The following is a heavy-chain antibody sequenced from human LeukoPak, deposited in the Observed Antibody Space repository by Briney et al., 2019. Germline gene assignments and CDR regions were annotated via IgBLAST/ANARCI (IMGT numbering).Heavy chain of an antibody. Sequence: GGSLRLSCAASGFTFSSYSMNWVRQAPGKGLEWVSSISSSSSYIYYADSVKGRFTISKDNAKNSLYLQMNSLRAEDTAVYYCARGGSASGAPSSFDYWGQGTLVTVSS. CDR1: GFTFSSYS. CDR3: ARGGSASGAPSSFDY. J-gene: IGHJ4*02. CDR2: ISSSSSYI. D-gene: IGHD1-26*01. V-gene: IGHV3-21*01.